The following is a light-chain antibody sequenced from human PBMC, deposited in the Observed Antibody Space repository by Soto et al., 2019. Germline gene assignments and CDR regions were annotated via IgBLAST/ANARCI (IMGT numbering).Light chain of an antibody. Sequence: DIQLTQSPSSLSASVGDRVTITCRASQDISSYLAWYQQIPGKAPKLLIYAASTLQSGVPSRFSGSGSGTEFTLTISSLQAEDFATYSCQQLHSFPLTFGGGTKVEIK. CDR1: QDISSY. CDR3: QQLHSFPLT. J-gene: IGKJ4*01. V-gene: IGKV1-9*01. CDR2: AAS.